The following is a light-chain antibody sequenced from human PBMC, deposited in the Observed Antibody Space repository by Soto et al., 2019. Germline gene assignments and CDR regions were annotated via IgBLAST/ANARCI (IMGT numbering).Light chain of an antibody. V-gene: IGLV1-44*01. CDR2: SNN. CDR1: SSNIGSNT. CDR3: AAWDDSLNGSL. J-gene: IGLJ2*01. Sequence: QPVLTQPPSASGTPGQRVTISCSGSSSNIGSNTVNWYQQLPGTAPKLLIYSNNQRLSGVPDRFSGSKSGTSASLAISGLQSEDEAEYYCAAWDDSLNGSLFGGGTKLTVL.